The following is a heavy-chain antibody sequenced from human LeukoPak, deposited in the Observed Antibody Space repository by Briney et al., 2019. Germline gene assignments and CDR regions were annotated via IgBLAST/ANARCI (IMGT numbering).Heavy chain of an antibody. J-gene: IGHJ4*02. V-gene: IGHV4-39*02. D-gene: IGHD6-13*01. Sequence: SETLSLTCTVCGGSISSSSYYWGWIRQPTGKWLEWIGSIYYSGSTYYNPSLKSRVTISVDTSKNQFSLKLSSVTAADAAVYYCAREGYRSSWYPPFDYWGQGTLVTVSS. CDR2: IYYSGST. CDR1: GGSISSSSYY. CDR3: AREGYRSSWYPPFDY.